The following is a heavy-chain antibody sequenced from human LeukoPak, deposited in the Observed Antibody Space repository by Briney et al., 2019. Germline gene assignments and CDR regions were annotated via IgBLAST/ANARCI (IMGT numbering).Heavy chain of an antibody. Sequence: ASVKVSCKASGYTFTGYYMHWVRQAPGQGLEWMGWINPNSGGTNYAQKFQGRVTMTRDTSISTAYMELSRLRSDDTAVYYCARPRLAAAWWFDPWGQGTLVTVSS. J-gene: IGHJ5*02. CDR3: ARPRLAAAWWFDP. CDR2: INPNSGGT. D-gene: IGHD6-13*01. V-gene: IGHV1-2*02. CDR1: GYTFTGYY.